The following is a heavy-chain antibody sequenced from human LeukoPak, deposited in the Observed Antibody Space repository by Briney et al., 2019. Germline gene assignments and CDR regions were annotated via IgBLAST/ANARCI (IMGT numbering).Heavy chain of an antibody. Sequence: DSVKVSCKASGYTFSDNYMHWVRQAPGQGLEWMGWINPYSGGTNYAQKFQGRVSMTRDTSVSTAYMQLSRLSSDDTAVYYCAREDRQGALHGYLGQGTLVTVSS. J-gene: IGHJ4*02. D-gene: IGHD1-26*01. CDR3: AREDRQGALHGY. V-gene: IGHV1-2*02. CDR2: INPYSGGT. CDR1: GYTFSDNY.